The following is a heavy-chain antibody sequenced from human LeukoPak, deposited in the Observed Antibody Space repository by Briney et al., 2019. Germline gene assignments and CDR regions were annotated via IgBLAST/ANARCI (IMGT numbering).Heavy chain of an antibody. Sequence: GGSLRLSCAASGFTFSHYVMTWVRQAPGKGLDWVATIDDSGDHTDYADSVRGRFIISRDNSKNTLYLQMNSLRAEDTALYHCARNNGMDVWGQGTTVIVSS. CDR3: ARNNGMDV. J-gene: IGHJ6*02. CDR1: GFTFSHYV. CDR2: IDDSGDHT. V-gene: IGHV3-23*01.